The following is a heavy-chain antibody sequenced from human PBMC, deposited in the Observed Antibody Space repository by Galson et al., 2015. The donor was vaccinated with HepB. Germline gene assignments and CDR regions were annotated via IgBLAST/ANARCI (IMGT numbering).Heavy chain of an antibody. CDR1: GYTFTSYA. CDR2: INAGNGNT. J-gene: IGHJ4*02. D-gene: IGHD3-22*01. V-gene: IGHV1-3*01. CDR3: ARGVGVTYYYDSSGYPFDY. Sequence: SVKVSCKASGYTFTSYAMHWVRQAPGQRLEWMGWINAGNGNTKYSQKLQGRVTITRDTSASTAHMELSSLRSEDTAVYYCARGVGVTYYYDSSGYPFDYWGQGTLVTVSS.